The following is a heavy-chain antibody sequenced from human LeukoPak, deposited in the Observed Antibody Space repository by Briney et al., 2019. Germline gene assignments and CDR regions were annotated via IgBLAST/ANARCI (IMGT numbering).Heavy chain of an antibody. J-gene: IGHJ6*03. D-gene: IGHD2-2*01. CDR1: GFTFSSYA. V-gene: IGHV3-23*01. CDR2: ISGSGGST. Sequence: GGSLRLSCAASGFTFSSYAMSWVRQAPGKGLEWVSAISGSGGSTYYADSVKGRFTISRDNSKNTLYLQMNSLRAEDTAVYYCAKAGYCSSTSCPPADYYYYMDVWGKGTTVTVSS. CDR3: AKAGYCSSTSCPPADYYYYMDV.